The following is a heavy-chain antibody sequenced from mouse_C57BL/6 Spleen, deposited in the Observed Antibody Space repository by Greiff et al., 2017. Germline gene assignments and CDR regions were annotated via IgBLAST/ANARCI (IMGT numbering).Heavy chain of an antibody. D-gene: IGHD1-1*01. CDR1: GYTFTDYE. CDR3: TSYYGSGYYFDY. J-gene: IGHJ2*01. CDR2: IDPETGGT. V-gene: IGHV1-15*01. Sequence: QVHVKQSGAELVRPGASVTLSCKASGYTFTDYEMHWVKQTPVHGLEWIGAIDPETGGTAYNQKFKGKAILTADKSSSTAYMELRSLTSEDSAVYYCTSYYGSGYYFDYWGQGTTLAVSA.